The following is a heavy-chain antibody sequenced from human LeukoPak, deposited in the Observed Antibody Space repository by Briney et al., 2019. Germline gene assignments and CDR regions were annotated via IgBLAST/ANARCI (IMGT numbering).Heavy chain of an antibody. CDR3: ARDLDDSSGYYYFDY. J-gene: IGHJ4*02. V-gene: IGHV3-33*08. D-gene: IGHD3-22*01. CDR1: GFTFSSYW. CDR2: IWYDGSNK. Sequence: GGSLRLSCAASGFTFSSYWMHWVRQAPGKGLEWVAVIWYDGSNKYYADSVKGRLTISRDNSKNTLYLQMNSLRAEDTAVYYCARDLDDSSGYYYFDYWGQGTLVTVSS.